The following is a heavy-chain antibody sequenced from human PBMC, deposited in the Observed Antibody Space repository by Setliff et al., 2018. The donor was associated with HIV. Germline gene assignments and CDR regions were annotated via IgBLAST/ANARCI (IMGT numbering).Heavy chain of an antibody. J-gene: IGHJ4*02. CDR1: GGSFSGHY. V-gene: IGHV4-34*01. Sequence: PSETLSLTCAVYGGSFSGHYWTWFRQPAGKGLEWIGEINHSGLSNFNPSLKSRLSIPVDTPKNQFSLKLTSVTATDTAVYYCARGGGFWSGQLDYWGQGTLVTVSS. CDR2: INHSGLS. CDR3: ARGGGFWSGQLDY. D-gene: IGHD3-3*01.